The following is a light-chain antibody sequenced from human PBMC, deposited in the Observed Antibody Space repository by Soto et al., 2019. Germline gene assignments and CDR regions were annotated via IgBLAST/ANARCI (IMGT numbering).Light chain of an antibody. Sequence: EIVLTQSPDTLSLSPGARAPLSCRASQSVSSYLAWYQQKPGQAPRLLIYDASNRATGIPARFSGSGSGTDFTLTISSLEPEDFAVYYCQQRSNCLFGQGTRLEIK. V-gene: IGKV3-11*01. CDR3: QQRSNCL. J-gene: IGKJ5*01. CDR2: DAS. CDR1: QSVSSY.